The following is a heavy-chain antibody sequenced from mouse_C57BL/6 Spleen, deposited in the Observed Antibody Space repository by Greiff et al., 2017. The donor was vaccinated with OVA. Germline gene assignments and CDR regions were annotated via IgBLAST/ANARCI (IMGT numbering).Heavy chain of an antibody. D-gene: IGHD2-5*01. CDR3: ARRYYSNYYYFDY. CDR2: IDPEDGET. J-gene: IGHJ2*01. V-gene: IGHV14-2*01. Sequence: VQLKQSGAELVKPGASVKLSCTASGFNIKDYYMHWVKQRTEQGLEWIGRIDPEDGETKYAPKFQGKATITADTSSNTAYLQLSSLTSEDTAVYYCARRYYSNYYYFDYWGQGTTLTVSS. CDR1: GFNIKDYY.